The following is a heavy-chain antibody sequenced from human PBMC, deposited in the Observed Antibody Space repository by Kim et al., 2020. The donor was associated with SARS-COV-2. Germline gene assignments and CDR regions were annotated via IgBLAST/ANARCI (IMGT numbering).Heavy chain of an antibody. V-gene: IGHV3-23*01. Sequence: GGSLRLSCAASGFTFNNYAMSWVRQAPGEGLEWVSAIDGSGDNTYYADSVKGRFTISRDNAKNTLYLQMNSLRAEDTAVYYCAKDGVGSGSGSFLYYFDYWGQGTLVTVSS. J-gene: IGHJ4*02. CDR2: IDGSGDNT. CDR1: GFTFNNYA. CDR3: AKDGVGSGSGSFLYYFDY. D-gene: IGHD3-10*01.